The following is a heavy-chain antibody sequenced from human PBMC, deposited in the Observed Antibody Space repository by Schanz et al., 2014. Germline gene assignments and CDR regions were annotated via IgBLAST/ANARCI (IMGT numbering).Heavy chain of an antibody. Sequence: QVQLIQSGAEVKKPGASVKVSCKTSGYTFTDYPINWVRQAPGRRLEWMGWINTASGNTRYSEAFQGRVTMTRDTLASTAYMEVSSLRSEDTAVYYCARSGSSNWYVFDYWGQGTLVTVSS. CDR2: INTASGNT. J-gene: IGHJ4*02. V-gene: IGHV1-3*04. D-gene: IGHD6-13*01. CDR3: ARSGSSNWYVFDY. CDR1: GYTFTDYP.